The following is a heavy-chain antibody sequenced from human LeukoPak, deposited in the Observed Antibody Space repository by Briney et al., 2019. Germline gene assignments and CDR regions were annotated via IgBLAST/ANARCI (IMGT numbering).Heavy chain of an antibody. CDR1: GGSISSYY. CDR2: IYSGGST. D-gene: IGHD2-21*02. Sequence: PSETLSLTCTVSGGSISSYYWSWVRQAPGKGLEWVSVIYSGGSTYYADSVKGRFTISRDNSKNTLYLQMNSLRAEDTAVYYCARDALNCGGDCYSPHDAFDIWGQGTMVTVSS. V-gene: IGHV3-53*01. J-gene: IGHJ3*02. CDR3: ARDALNCGGDCYSPHDAFDI.